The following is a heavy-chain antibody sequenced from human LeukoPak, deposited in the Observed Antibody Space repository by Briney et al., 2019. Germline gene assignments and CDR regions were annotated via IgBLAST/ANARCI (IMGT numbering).Heavy chain of an antibody. D-gene: IGHD2-2*01. CDR1: GFTFSDYY. V-gene: IGHV3-11*04. J-gene: IGHJ4*02. Sequence: GGSLRLSCAASGFTFSDYYMSWIRQAPGKGLEWVSYISSSGSTIYYADSVKGRFTISRDNAKNSLYLQMNSLRAEDTAVYYCARDRWVPAAIIDYWGQGTLVTVSS. CDR2: ISSSGSTI. CDR3: ARDRWVPAAIIDY.